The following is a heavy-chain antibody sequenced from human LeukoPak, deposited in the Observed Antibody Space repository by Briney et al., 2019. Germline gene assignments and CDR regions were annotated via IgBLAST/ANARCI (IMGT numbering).Heavy chain of an antibody. CDR1: GFTFSSYS. J-gene: IGHJ6*02. CDR2: ISSSSGYI. Sequence: PGGSLRLSCAASGFTFSSYSMNWVRQAPGKGPEWVSSISSSSGYIFYADSVKGRFTISRDNAKNSLYLQMNSLRAEDTAVCYCARDTKQLTSYYYYYGMDVWGQGTTVTVSS. V-gene: IGHV3-21*01. CDR3: ARDTKQLTSYYYYYGMDV. D-gene: IGHD6-13*01.